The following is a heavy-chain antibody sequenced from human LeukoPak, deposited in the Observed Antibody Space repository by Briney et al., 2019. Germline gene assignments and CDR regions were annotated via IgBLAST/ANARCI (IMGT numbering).Heavy chain of an antibody. CDR3: ARVPSSGWYYFDY. CDR1: GFTFSSYA. CDR2: ISYDGSNK. Sequence: GRSLRLSCAASGFTFSSYAMHWVRQAPGKGLEWVAVISYDGSNKYYADSVKGRFTISRDNFKNTLYLQMNSLRAEDTAVYYCARVPSSGWYYFDYWGQGTLVTVSS. V-gene: IGHV3-30-3*01. J-gene: IGHJ4*02. D-gene: IGHD6-19*01.